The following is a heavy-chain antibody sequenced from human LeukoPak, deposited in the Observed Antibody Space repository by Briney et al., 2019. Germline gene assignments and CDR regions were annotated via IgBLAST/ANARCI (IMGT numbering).Heavy chain of an antibody. CDR2: ISGSGGST. V-gene: IGHV3-23*01. Sequence: GGSLRLSCAASGFTFSSYAMSWVRQAPGKGLEWVSAISGSGGSTYYADSVKGRFTISRDNSKNTPYLQMNSLRAEDTAVYYCAKLPPPSIVVVPAALGDYWGQGTLVTVSS. CDR3: AKLPPPSIVVVPAALGDY. D-gene: IGHD2-2*01. CDR1: GFTFSSYA. J-gene: IGHJ4*02.